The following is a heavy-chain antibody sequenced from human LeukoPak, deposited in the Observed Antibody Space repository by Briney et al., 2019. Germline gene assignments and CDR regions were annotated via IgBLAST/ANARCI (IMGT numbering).Heavy chain of an antibody. CDR3: ASRTVYSSSWCFDY. D-gene: IGHD6-6*01. CDR1: GGTFSSYA. J-gene: IGHJ4*02. CDR2: IIPIFGTA. Sequence: SVKVSCKASGGTFSSYAISWVRQAPGQGLEWMGGIIPIFGTANYAQKFQGRVTITADESTSTAYMELSSLRSEDTAVYYCASRTVYSSSWCFDYWGQGTLVTVSS. V-gene: IGHV1-69*13.